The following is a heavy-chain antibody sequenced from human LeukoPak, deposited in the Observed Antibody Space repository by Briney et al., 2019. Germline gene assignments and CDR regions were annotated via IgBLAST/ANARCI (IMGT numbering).Heavy chain of an antibody. Sequence: PSGTLSLTCTVSGGSISSSSYYWGWIRQPPGKGLEWIGSIYYSGSTYYNPSLKSRVTISVDTSKNQFSLKLNSVTAADTAVYYCVRHKPADFWGGHFDYWGQGTLVTVSS. J-gene: IGHJ4*02. CDR2: IYYSGST. D-gene: IGHD3-3*01. CDR1: GGSISSSSYY. V-gene: IGHV4-39*01. CDR3: VRHKPADFWGGHFDY.